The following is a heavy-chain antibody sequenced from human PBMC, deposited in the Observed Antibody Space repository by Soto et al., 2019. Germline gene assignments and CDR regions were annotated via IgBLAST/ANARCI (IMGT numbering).Heavy chain of an antibody. CDR1: GFTFSGSA. D-gene: IGHD3-3*01. J-gene: IGHJ3*02. CDR2: IRSKANSYAT. CDR3: TRRSYYDFWSGYYPFDI. Sequence: GGALGLSCAASGFTFSGSAMHWVRQASGKGLEWVGRIRSKANSYATAYAASVKGRFTISRDDSKNTAYLQMNSLKTEDTAVYYCTRRSYYDFWSGYYPFDIWGQGTMVTVSS. V-gene: IGHV3-73*01.